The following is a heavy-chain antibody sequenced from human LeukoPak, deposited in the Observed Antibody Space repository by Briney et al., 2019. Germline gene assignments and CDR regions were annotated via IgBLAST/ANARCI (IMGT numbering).Heavy chain of an antibody. CDR2: ISSSSAGT. D-gene: IGHD6-6*01. J-gene: IGHJ4*02. CDR1: GFTFSSYV. CDR3: AKGSSSSRPYYFDS. Sequence: GGSLRLSCAASGFTFSSYVMSWGRQAPGKGREGFSAISSSSAGTYYADSVKGRFTVSRDNAINTLYLQMNSLRVEDTAVYYCAKGSSSSRPYYFDSWGQGTLVTVSS. V-gene: IGHV3-23*01.